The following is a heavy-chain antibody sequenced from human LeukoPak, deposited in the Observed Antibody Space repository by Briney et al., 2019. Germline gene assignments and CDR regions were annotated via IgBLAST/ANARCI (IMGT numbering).Heavy chain of an antibody. Sequence: SQTLSVTCCVSGGSISSGDYFWTWIRQPPGKGLEYIGYMYYSGTTYYNPSLKSRITMSVDMSANQFSLRLTSVSAADTAVYYCTRAYWIGFHFDSWGQGILVSVSS. CDR1: GGSISSGDYF. D-gene: IGHD3-3*01. J-gene: IGHJ4*02. CDR3: TRAYWIGFHFDS. V-gene: IGHV4-30-4*01. CDR2: MYYSGTT.